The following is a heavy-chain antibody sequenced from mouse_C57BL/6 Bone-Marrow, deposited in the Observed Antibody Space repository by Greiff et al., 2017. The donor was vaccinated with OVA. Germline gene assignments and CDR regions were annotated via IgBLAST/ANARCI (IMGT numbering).Heavy chain of an antibody. CDR2: IDPENGDT. D-gene: IGHD3-2*02. V-gene: IGHV14-4*01. CDR3: ATTQATDYYAMDY. J-gene: IGHJ4*01. Sequence: VQLKESGAELVRPGASVKLSCTASGFNIKDDYMHWVKQRHEQGLEWIGWIDPENGDTEYDSKFQGKATITAETSSNTAYLQLSSLTSEDTAVYYCATTQATDYYAMDYWGQGTSVTVSS. CDR1: GFNIKDDY.